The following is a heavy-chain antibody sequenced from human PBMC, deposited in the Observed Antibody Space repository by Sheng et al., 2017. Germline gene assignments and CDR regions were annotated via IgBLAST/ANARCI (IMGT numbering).Heavy chain of an antibody. D-gene: IGHD2-15*01. CDR3: ASIIGVVAVQESP. J-gene: IGHJ5*02. CDR1: GGSFSGYY. CDR2: INHSGST. V-gene: IGHV4-34*01. Sequence: QVQLQQWGAGLLKPSETLSLTCAVYGGSFSGYYWSWIRQPPGKGLEWIGEINHSGSTNYNPSLKSRVTISVDTSKNQFSLKLSSVTAADTAVYYCASIIGVVAVQESPWGQGTLVTVSS.